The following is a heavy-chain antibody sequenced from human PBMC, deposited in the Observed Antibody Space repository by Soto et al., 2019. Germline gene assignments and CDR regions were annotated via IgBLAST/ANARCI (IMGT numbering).Heavy chain of an antibody. V-gene: IGHV3-66*01. CDR3: ARGGEEGYSGYDLADYFDY. D-gene: IGHD5-12*01. CDR2: IYSGGST. J-gene: IGHJ4*02. CDR1: GFTVSSNY. Sequence: EVQLVESGGGLVQPGGSLRLSCAASGFTVSSNYMSWVRQAPGKGLEWVSVIYSGGSTYYADSVKGRFTISRDNSKNTLYLQMNSLRAEDTAVYYCARGGEEGYSGYDLADYFDYWGQGTLVTVSS.